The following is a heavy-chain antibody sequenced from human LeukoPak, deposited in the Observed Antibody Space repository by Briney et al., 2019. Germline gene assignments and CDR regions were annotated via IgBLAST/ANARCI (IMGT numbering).Heavy chain of an antibody. Sequence: QPGGSLRLSCAASGFTFSSSAMSWVRQAPGKGLEWVSAISNNGGYTYYADSVQGRFTISRDNSKNTLYLQMNSLRAEDTAVYYCARDQVVYDILTGYDNWGQGTLVTVSS. CDR1: GFTFSSSA. V-gene: IGHV3-23*01. CDR2: ISNNGGYT. D-gene: IGHD3-9*01. J-gene: IGHJ4*02. CDR3: ARDQVVYDILTGYDN.